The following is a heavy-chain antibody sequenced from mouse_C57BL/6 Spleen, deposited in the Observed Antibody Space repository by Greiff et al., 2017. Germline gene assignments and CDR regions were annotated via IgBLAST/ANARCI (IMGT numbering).Heavy chain of an antibody. CDR1: GYAFTNYL. V-gene: IGHV1-54*01. D-gene: IGHD1-1*01. J-gene: IGHJ4*01. CDR2: INPGSGGT. Sequence: QVQLKESGAELVRPGTSVKVSCKASGYAFTNYLIEWVKQRPGQGLEWIGVINPGSGGTNYNEKFKGKATLTADKSSSTAYMQLSSLTSEDSAVYFCARLLRDYYAMDYWGQGTSVTVSS. CDR3: ARLLRDYYAMDY.